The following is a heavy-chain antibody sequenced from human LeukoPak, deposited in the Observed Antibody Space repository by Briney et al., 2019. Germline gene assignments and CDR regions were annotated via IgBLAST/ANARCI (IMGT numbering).Heavy chain of an antibody. J-gene: IGHJ4*02. V-gene: IGHV4-59*01. CDR2: IYYSGST. CDR1: GGSISSYY. Sequence: SETLSLTCTVSGGSISSYYWSWIRQPPGKGLEWIGYIYYSGSTNYNPSLKSRVTISVDTSKNQFSLKLSSVTAADTAVYYCARKQLDVDYWGQGTLVTVSS. CDR3: ARKQLDVDY. D-gene: IGHD6-6*01.